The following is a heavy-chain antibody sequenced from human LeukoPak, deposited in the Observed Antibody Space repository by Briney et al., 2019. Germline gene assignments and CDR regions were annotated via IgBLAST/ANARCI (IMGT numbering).Heavy chain of an antibody. J-gene: IGHJ3*02. CDR1: GYTFTSYG. Sequence: ASVKVSCKASGYTFTSYGISWVRQAPGQGLEWMGWISAYSGNTNYAQKLQGRVTMTTDTSTGTAYMELRSLRSDDTAVYYCARDYSGSYQQAFDIWGQGTMVTVSS. CDR2: ISAYSGNT. D-gene: IGHD1-26*01. V-gene: IGHV1-18*01. CDR3: ARDYSGSYQQAFDI.